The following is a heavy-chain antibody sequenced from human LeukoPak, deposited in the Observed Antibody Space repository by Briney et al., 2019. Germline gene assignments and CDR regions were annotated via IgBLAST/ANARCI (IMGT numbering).Heavy chain of an antibody. J-gene: IGHJ4*02. CDR2: IKYSGST. CDR1: GGSISSSSYY. D-gene: IGHD3/OR15-3a*01. V-gene: IGHV4-39*07. CDR3: ARYGDSFES. Sequence: SETLSLTCTVSGGSISSSSYYWGWIRQPPGKGLEWIGYIKYSGSTYYNPSLKSRVTISLDTSKNQFSLKLSSVTPADTAVYFCARYGDSFESWGQGTLVTVSS.